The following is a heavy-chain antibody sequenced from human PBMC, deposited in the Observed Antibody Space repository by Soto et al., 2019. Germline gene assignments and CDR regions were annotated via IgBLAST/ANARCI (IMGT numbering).Heavy chain of an antibody. CDR3: ARAAAYTARVDS. D-gene: IGHD5-18*01. CDR1: GGSIRSYY. CDR2: IFYSGST. V-gene: IGHV4-59*01. Sequence: QVHLQESGPGLVKASETLSLTCTVSGGSIRSYYWTWIRQPPGRGLEWLGYIFYSGSTFYNPSLTCRVPISIHTANIQFSLQLTSVTAADTAVYYCARAAAYTARVDSWGQGTLVTVAS. J-gene: IGHJ4*02.